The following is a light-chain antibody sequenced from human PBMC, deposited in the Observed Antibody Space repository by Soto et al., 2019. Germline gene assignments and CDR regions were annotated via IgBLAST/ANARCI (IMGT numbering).Light chain of an antibody. J-gene: IGKJ1*01. Sequence: VSGEEIDILSCRASQNIYYNVAWYQQRPGQAPRLLIYRASTRATGVPARFSGSGSGTEFTLTSCRLQPGDFPLYSGRHYQDLWAVAQGTKVDIK. V-gene: IGKV3-15*01. CDR1: QNIYYN. CDR2: RAS. CDR3: RHYQDLWA.